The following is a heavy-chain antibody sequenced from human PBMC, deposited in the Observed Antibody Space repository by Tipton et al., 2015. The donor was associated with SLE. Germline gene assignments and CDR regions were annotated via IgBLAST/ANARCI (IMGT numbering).Heavy chain of an antibody. Sequence: SLRLSCAASGFTFSSYEMNWVRQAPGKGLEWVGLISYDGSNKYYADSVQGRFTISRNNPKNMVYLQMNSLRAEDTALYYCARDRSSSSWYFDSWGQGSLVIVSS. V-gene: IGHV3-30-3*01. CDR3: ARDRSSSSWYFDS. CDR1: GFTFSSYE. D-gene: IGHD6-13*01. J-gene: IGHJ4*02. CDR2: ISYDGSNK.